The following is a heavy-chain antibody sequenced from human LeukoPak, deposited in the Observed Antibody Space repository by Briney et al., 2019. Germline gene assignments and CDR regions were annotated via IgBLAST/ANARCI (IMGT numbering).Heavy chain of an antibody. V-gene: IGHV4-59*01. D-gene: IGHD3-10*01. CDR2: IYYSGST. J-gene: IGHJ5*02. CDR1: GGSISSYY. CDR3: ARGTYYYGSGSHDNWFDP. Sequence: SETLSLTCTVSGGSISSYYWRWIRQPPGKGLEWIGYIYYSGSTNYNPSLKSRVTISVDTSKYQFSLKLSSVTAADTAVYYCARGTYYYGSGSHDNWFDPWGQGTLVTVSS.